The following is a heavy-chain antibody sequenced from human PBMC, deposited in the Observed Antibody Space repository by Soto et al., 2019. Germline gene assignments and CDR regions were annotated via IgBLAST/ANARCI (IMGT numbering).Heavy chain of an antibody. Sequence: SVKVSCKASGGTFSSYTINWVRQAPGQGLEWMGRIIPLLDITNYAQKFQGRVTIMADKSTSTAYMEVTRLSSEDTAVYYCGCGYSRCTYNFYDMDVWG. CDR3: GCGYSRCTYNFYDMDV. CDR2: IIPLLDIT. CDR1: GGTFSSYT. J-gene: IGHJ6*03. V-gene: IGHV1-69*02. D-gene: IGHD5-12*01.